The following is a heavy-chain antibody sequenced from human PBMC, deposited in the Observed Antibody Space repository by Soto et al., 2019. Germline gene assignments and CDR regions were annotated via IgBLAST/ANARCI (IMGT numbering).Heavy chain of an antibody. D-gene: IGHD5-12*01. V-gene: IGHV4-4*07. CDR3: AREGSYSAYNFAHGIQLWSFDF. CDR2: IFSSGST. J-gene: IGHJ4*02. Sequence: SETLSLTCTVSGGSINTFCWSWVRQPAGKELEWIGCIFSSGSTSFNPSLESRVAMSVDTSKNHFSLNLSSVTAADMAVYYCAREGSYSAYNFAHGIQLWSFDFWGQGALVTVSS. CDR1: GGSINTFC.